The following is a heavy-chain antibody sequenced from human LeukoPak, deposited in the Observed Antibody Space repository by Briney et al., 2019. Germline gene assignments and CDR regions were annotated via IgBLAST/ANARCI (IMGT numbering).Heavy chain of an antibody. Sequence: PGGSLRLSCAASGFTFSDYWMHWVRQAPGKGLVWVSHINADEDRAAYADSVKGRFTISRDNARNTLYLQMNSLRAEDTAVYYCARVRDGYNWKAFDIWGQGTMVTVSS. CDR3: ARVRDGYNWKAFDI. D-gene: IGHD5-24*01. J-gene: IGHJ3*02. CDR1: GFTFSDYW. V-gene: IGHV3-74*01. CDR2: INADEDRA.